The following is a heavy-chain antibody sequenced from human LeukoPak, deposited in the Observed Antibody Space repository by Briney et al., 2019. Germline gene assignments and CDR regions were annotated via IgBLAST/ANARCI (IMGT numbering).Heavy chain of an antibody. CDR2: IRYDGSNK. V-gene: IGHV3-30*02. CDR1: GFTFSSYG. J-gene: IGHJ5*02. D-gene: IGHD3-3*01. Sequence: GGSLRLSCAASGFTFSSYGMHWVRQAPGKGLEWVAFIRYDGSNKYYADSVKGRFTISRDNSKNTLYLQMNSLRAEDTAVYYCANLRFLEWQALKYNWFDPWGQGTLVTVSS. CDR3: ANLRFLEWQALKYNWFDP.